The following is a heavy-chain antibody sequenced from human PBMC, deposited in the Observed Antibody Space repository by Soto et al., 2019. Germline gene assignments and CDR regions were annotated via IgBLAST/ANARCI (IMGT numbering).Heavy chain of an antibody. CDR1: GFIFSHYA. V-gene: IGHV3-23*01. CDR3: AKTPLRTVPFDY. Sequence: EVQLLDSGGGLVQPGESLKLSCAASGFIFSHYAMSCVRQATGKGLEWVSTISGRGISTYYADSVKGRFTISRDNSQSMLYLQLNGLRAEDTAFYYCAKTPLRTVPFDYWGQGTLVTVSS. D-gene: IGHD4-17*01. J-gene: IGHJ4*02. CDR2: ISGRGIST.